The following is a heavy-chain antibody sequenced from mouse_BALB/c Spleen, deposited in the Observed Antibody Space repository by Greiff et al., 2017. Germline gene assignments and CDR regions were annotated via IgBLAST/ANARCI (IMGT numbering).Heavy chain of an antibody. Sequence: VQLHQSGAELMKPGASVKISCKATGYTFSSYWIEWVKQRPGHGLEWIGEILPGSGSTNYNEKFKGKATFTADTSSNTAYMQLSSLTSEDSAVYYCARSGGLRRSYAMDYWGQGTSVTVSS. CDR1: GYTFSSYW. CDR3: ARSGGLRRSYAMDY. CDR2: ILPGSGST. J-gene: IGHJ4*01. V-gene: IGHV1-9*01. D-gene: IGHD2-4*01.